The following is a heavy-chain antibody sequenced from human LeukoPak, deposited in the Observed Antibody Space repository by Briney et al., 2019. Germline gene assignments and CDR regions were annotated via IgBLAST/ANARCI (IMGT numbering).Heavy chain of an antibody. D-gene: IGHD3-22*01. Sequence: GASVKVSCKASGGTFSNYAISWVRQAPGQGLEWMGRIIPIFGTANYAQKFQGRVTITTDESTTTAYMELSSLRSEDTAVYYCASYDSSGYYRHDEYFDLWGRGTLVTVSS. V-gene: IGHV1-69*05. CDR2: IIPIFGTA. CDR3: ASYDSSGYYRHDEYFDL. J-gene: IGHJ2*01. CDR1: GGTFSNYA.